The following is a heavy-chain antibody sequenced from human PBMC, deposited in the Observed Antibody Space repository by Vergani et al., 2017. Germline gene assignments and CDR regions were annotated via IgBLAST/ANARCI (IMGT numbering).Heavy chain of an antibody. V-gene: IGHV4-30-2*03. CDR1: GGSISSGSYY. D-gene: IGHD3-16*02. Sequence: QLRLQESGSGLVKPSQTLSLTCAVSGGSISSGSYYWGWIRQPPGKSLEWIGSIYYSGLTYYNPSLKSRVAISVDTSKNQFSLKVTSVTAADTAVYFCARASLRALVGYYYYMDVWGKGKTVVVSS. J-gene: IGHJ6*03. CDR3: ARASLRALVGYYYYMDV. CDR2: IYYSGLT.